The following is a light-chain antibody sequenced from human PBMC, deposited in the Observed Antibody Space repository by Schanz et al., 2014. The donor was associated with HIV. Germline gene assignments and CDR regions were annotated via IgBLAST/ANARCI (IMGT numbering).Light chain of an antibody. CDR2: ATY. Sequence: QSVLTQPPSGKGNPGQRVKREGWGSSSKRGRVGGDWYQQLPGTAPKLLIYATYNRPSGVPDRFSGSGSGTSASLAISGLRSEDEADYYCATCPLPLPVWVFGGGTKLTVL. V-gene: IGLV1-44*01. CDR1: SSKRGRVG. CDR3: ATCPLPLPVWV. J-gene: IGLJ3*02.